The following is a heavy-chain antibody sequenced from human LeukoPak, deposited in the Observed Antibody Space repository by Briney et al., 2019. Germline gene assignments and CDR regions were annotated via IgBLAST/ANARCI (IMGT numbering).Heavy chain of an antibody. D-gene: IGHD3-10*01. CDR1: GFAFSSYW. CDR2: IKHDGSDK. CDR3: ARDLWFGEFPYYFDQ. V-gene: IGHV3-7*01. J-gene: IGHJ4*02. Sequence: GGSLRLSCAASGFAFSSYWMSWVRQAPGKGLEWVANIKHDGSDKYYVDSVKGRFTISRDNAKNSLYLQMNSLRAEDTAMYYCARDLWFGEFPYYFDQWGQGTLVTVSS.